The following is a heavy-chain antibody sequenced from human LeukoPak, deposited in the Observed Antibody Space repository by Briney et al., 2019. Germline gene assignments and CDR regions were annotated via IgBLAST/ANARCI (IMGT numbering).Heavy chain of an antibody. CDR2: IKSKTDGGTT. J-gene: IGHJ4*02. CDR3: TTDRGYSGYDRFDY. CDR1: GFTFSNAW. D-gene: IGHD5-12*01. V-gene: IGHV3-15*01. Sequence: KSGGSLRLSCAASGFTFSNAWMSWVRQAPGKRLEWVGRIKSKTDGGTTDYAAPVKGRFTISRDDSKNTLYLQMNSLKTEDTAVYYCTTDRGYSGYDRFDYWGQGTLVTVSA.